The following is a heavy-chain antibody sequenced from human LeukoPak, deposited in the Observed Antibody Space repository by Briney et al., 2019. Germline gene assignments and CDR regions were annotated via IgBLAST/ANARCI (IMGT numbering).Heavy chain of an antibody. CDR2: ISGSGASI. D-gene: IGHD3-10*01. V-gene: IGHV3-23*01. CDR1: GFTFSGYA. CDR3: AKGGDLWFGESIAHY. J-gene: IGHJ4*02. Sequence: GGSLRLSCEASGFTFSGYAMTWVRQAPGKGLEWVSGISGSGASIKYADSVKGRFTISRDNSKNTVYLQLNSLRADDTAVYYCAKGGDLWFGESIAHYWGQGTLVTVSS.